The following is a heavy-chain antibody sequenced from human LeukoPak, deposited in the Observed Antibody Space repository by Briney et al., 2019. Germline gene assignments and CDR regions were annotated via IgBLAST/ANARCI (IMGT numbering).Heavy chain of an antibody. V-gene: IGHV4-39*02. CDR1: GGSISSSSYY. Sequence: PSETLSLTCTVSGGSISSSSYYWGWIRQPPGKGLEWIGSIYYSGSTYYNPSLKSRVTISVDTSKNQSSLNLSSVTAADTAVYYCARDQYAPPIWYFDLWGRGTLVTVSS. CDR2: IYYSGST. CDR3: ARDQYAPPIWYFDL. J-gene: IGHJ2*01. D-gene: IGHD2-8*01.